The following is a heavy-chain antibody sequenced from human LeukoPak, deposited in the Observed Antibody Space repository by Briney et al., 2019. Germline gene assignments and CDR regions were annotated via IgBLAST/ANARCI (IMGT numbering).Heavy chain of an antibody. CDR3: ARATRVVAAGIGHYYMDV. J-gene: IGHJ6*03. CDR2: ISSSSLYI. CDR1: GFTFSSYS. Sequence: GGSLRLSCAAAGFTFSSYSMNWVSQAPGKGLEWVSSISSSSLYISYADSVKGRFTISRDNAKSSLYLQMNSLRAEDTAVYYCARATRVVAAGIGHYYMDVWGKGTTVTVSS. V-gene: IGHV3-21*01. D-gene: IGHD6-13*01.